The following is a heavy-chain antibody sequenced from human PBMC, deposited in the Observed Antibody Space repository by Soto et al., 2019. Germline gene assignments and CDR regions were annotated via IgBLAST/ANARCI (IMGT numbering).Heavy chain of an antibody. J-gene: IGHJ4*02. CDR2: INEEGSVA. CDR1: GFSFTNIW. V-gene: IGHV3-74*01. Sequence: EVQLVESGGGLVQPGGSLRLSCAASGFSFTNIWMYWVRQAPGKGLVWVSQINEEGSVASHVDSVRGRFTISRDTAKNWQYLDLNILRAVDKAVYYRVAGFRWGQGTLVTVSS. D-gene: IGHD2-15*01. CDR3: VAGFR.